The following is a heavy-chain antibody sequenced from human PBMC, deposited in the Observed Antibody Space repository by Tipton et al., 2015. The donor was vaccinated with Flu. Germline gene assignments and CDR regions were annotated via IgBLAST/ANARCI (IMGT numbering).Heavy chain of an antibody. V-gene: IGHV4-61*02. CDR3: ASGVIYYESSGPITDAFDT. CDR2: INTSGST. D-gene: IGHD3-22*01. Sequence: LRLSCTVSGGSISSGSYYWIWIRQPAGKGMERIRSINTSGSTNYNPPLTSRVTISVDTSKNQFSLKLSSVTAADPAVYYCASGVIYYESSGPITDAFDTWGKGTMFTVSS. CDR1: GGSISSGSYY. J-gene: IGHJ3*02.